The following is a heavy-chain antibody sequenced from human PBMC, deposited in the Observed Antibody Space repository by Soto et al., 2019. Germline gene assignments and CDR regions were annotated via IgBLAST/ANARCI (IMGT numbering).Heavy chain of an antibody. CDR2: IIPIFGTA. Sequence: QVQLVQSGAEVKKPGSSVKVSCKASGGTFSSYAISWVRQAPGQGLEWMGGIIPIFGTANYAQKFRGRVTITADESTITAYMELSSLRSEDTAVYYGARGAGYYDSSGYYYSDYWGQGTLVTVSS. CDR3: ARGAGYYDSSGYYYSDY. CDR1: GGTFSSYA. D-gene: IGHD3-22*01. J-gene: IGHJ4*02. V-gene: IGHV1-69*01.